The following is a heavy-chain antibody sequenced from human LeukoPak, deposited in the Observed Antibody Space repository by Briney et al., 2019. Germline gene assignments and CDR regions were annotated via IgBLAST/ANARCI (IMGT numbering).Heavy chain of an antibody. V-gene: IGHV1-2*02. Sequence: ASVKVSCEASGYTFTGYYMHWVRQAPGQGLEWMGWINPNSGGTSYAQKFQGRVTMTRDTSISTVYMELSRLRSDDTAVYYCARAYYYDSSGYQDYWGQGTLVTVSS. CDR3: ARAYYYDSSGYQDY. CDR2: INPNSGGT. D-gene: IGHD3-22*01. CDR1: GYTFTGYY. J-gene: IGHJ4*02.